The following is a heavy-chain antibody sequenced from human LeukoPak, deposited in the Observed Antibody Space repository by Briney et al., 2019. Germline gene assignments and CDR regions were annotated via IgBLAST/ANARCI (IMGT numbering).Heavy chain of an antibody. Sequence: ASVKVSCQASEYTFTSYDINWVRQATGQGLEWMGWMNPNSGNTGYAQKFQGRVTMTRNTSISTAYMELRSLRSDDTAVYYCARRAYSGYVQWFDPWGQGTLVTVSS. J-gene: IGHJ5*02. D-gene: IGHD5-12*01. CDR1: EYTFTSYD. V-gene: IGHV1-8*01. CDR2: MNPNSGNT. CDR3: ARRAYSGYVQWFDP.